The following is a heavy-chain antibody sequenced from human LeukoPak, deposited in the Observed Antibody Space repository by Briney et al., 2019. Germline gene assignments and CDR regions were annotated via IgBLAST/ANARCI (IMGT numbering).Heavy chain of an antibody. CDR2: IKQDGGEK. CDR1: GLTFSRYW. CDR3: ARDGRPLDY. V-gene: IGHV3-7*03. J-gene: IGHJ4*02. Sequence: PGGSLRLSCADSGLTFSRYWMRWVRQAPGKGLEWVANIKQDGGEKYYVDSVRGRFTISRDNAKNSLYLQMNSLRVEDTAVYYCARDGRPLDYWGQGTLVTVSS.